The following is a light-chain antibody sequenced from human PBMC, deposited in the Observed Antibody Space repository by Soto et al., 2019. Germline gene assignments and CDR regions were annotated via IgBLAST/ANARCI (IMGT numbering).Light chain of an antibody. J-gene: IGLJ2*01. CDR1: SSDVGTYNS. CDR3: SSYTRSSTVL. V-gene: IGLV2-14*01. Sequence: QSALTQPASVSGSPGQSITISCTGTSSDVGTYNSVSWYQQYPGKAPKLMIYDVDIRPSGVSNRFSGSKSGNTASLTISGLQAEDEADYYCSSYTRSSTVLFGGGTKLTVL. CDR2: DVD.